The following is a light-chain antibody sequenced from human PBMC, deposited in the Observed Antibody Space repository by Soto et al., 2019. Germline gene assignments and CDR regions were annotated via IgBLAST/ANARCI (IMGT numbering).Light chain of an antibody. Sequence: DIQMTQSPSTLSASVGDTVTITCRASQSISNWLAWYQQKPGQAPKLLIHKASTLESAVPSRFSGSGSGTECTLIISSLQPDDFETFYCQQYDRFPCTFGQGTKLEIK. CDR1: QSISNW. J-gene: IGKJ2*02. CDR2: KAS. V-gene: IGKV1-5*03. CDR3: QQYDRFPCT.